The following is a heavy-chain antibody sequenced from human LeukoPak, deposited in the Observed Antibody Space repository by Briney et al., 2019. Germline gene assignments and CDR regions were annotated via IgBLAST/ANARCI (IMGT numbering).Heavy chain of an antibody. V-gene: IGHV3-30*13. Sequence: SLRLSCAASGIICSTYGMHWVRQVPCRGLAWVAVISSDESDKHYVGSVKGRLIISRDNSENRLDLKMNSLRAEDTGVYYCAKDRGRSWALDFWGQGTLVTVSS. CDR3: AKDRGRSWALDF. J-gene: IGHJ4*02. CDR1: GIICSTYG. D-gene: IGHD6-13*01. CDR2: ISSDESDK.